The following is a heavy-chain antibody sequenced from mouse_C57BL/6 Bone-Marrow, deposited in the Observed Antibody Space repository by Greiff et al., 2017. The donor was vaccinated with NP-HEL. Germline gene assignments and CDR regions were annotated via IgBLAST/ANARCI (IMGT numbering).Heavy chain of an antibody. Sequence: EVQLQQSGPELVKPGASVKISCKASRYTFTDYNMDWVKQSHGKSLEWIGDINPNNGGTIYNQKFKGKATLTVDKSSSTAYMELRSLTSEETAVYYCARGKKAFMDYWGQGTSVTVSP. CDR3: ARGKKAFMDY. J-gene: IGHJ4*01. CDR1: RYTFTDYN. CDR2: INPNNGGT. V-gene: IGHV1-18*01.